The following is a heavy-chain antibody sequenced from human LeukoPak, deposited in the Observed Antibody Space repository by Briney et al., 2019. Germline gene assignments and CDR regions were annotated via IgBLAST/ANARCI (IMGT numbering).Heavy chain of an antibody. CDR2: INPNSGGT. V-gene: IGHV1-2*02. D-gene: IGHD3-9*01. CDR3: ARGPMTDNDAFDI. J-gene: IGHJ3*02. CDR1: GYTFTSYD. Sequence: GASVKVSCKASGYTFTSYDINWVRQATGQGLEWMGWINPNSGGTNYAQKFQGRVTMTRDTSINTAYMELSRLRSDDTAVYYCARGPMTDNDAFDIWGQGTKVTVSS.